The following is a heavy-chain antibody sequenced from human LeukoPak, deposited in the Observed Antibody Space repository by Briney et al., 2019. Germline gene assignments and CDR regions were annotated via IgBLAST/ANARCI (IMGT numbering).Heavy chain of an antibody. CDR2: IYDSGST. CDR3: ARDCSGGSCYGAFDI. J-gene: IGHJ3*02. V-gene: IGHV4-30-4*01. CDR1: GASIRSGDYY. Sequence: SETLSLTCTVSGASIRSGDYYWSWIRQPPGKGLEWIGYIYDSGSTYYNPSLKSRITISVDTSENRFSLKLSSVTATDTAVYYCARDCSGGSCYGAFDIWGQGTMVTVSS. D-gene: IGHD2-15*01.